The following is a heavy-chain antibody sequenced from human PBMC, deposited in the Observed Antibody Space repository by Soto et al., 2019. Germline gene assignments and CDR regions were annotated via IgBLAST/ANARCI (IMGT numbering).Heavy chain of an antibody. CDR3: ARDLGAADFDY. V-gene: IGHV1-69*13. Sequence: SVQVTCKASGGTFSSYAISWVRQAPGRGLEWMGGIIPIFGTANYAQKFQGRVTITADESTSAAYMELSSLRSEDTAVYYCARDLGAADFDYWGQGTLVTVAS. CDR2: IIPIFGTA. D-gene: IGHD6-13*01. CDR1: GGTFSSYA. J-gene: IGHJ4*02.